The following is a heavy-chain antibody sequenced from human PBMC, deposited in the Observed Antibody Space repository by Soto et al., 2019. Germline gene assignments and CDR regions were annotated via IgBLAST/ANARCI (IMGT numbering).Heavy chain of an antibody. Sequence: QVQLVESGGGVVQPGRSLRLSCAASGFTFSSYGMHWVRQAPGKGLEWVAVISYDGRNKYYADSVKGRFTISRDNSKNTLYLQMNSLRAEDTAVYYCAKDLFDYWGQGTLVTVSS. J-gene: IGHJ4*02. V-gene: IGHV3-30*18. CDR3: AKDLFDY. CDR2: ISYDGRNK. CDR1: GFTFSSYG.